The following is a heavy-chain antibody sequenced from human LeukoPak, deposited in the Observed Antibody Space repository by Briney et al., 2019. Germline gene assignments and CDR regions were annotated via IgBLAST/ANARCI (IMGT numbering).Heavy chain of an antibody. V-gene: IGHV3-23*01. CDR1: GFTFRSYA. CDR2: ITDNGLAS. D-gene: IGHD5-24*01. J-gene: IGHJ4*02. CDR3: ARDGWGWAQYDY. Sequence: GGSLRLSCTGSGFTFRSYAMGWVRQAPGKGLEWVAGITDNGLASNCADSVQGRFTIHRDDSRSTVDLQMNSLRVEDTALYYCARDGWGWAQYDYWGQGTLVTVSS.